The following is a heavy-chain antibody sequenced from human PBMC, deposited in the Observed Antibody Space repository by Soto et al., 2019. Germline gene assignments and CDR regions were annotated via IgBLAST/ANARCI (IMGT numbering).Heavy chain of an antibody. D-gene: IGHD3-22*01. CDR3: ALRSMAVVPEY. V-gene: IGHV4-59*01. CDR1: GDSISTYY. Sequence: QVQLQESGPGLVKPSETLSLTCAVSGDSISTYYCMWIRQPAGKGLESIGYLYYGRSANYNPSLKSRVTLSVDTSTNQCSLTLSSMTAADTAVYYCALRSMAVVPEYWGQGTLVTVSS. J-gene: IGHJ4*02. CDR2: LYYGRSA.